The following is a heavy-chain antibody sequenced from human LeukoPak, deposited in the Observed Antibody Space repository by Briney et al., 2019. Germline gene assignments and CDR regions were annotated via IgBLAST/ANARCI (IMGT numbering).Heavy chain of an antibody. CDR3: AKGPGVDAFDI. D-gene: IGHD3-3*01. Sequence: GGSLRLSCAASGFTFSSYAMSGVRQAQGKGREGVSAISGSGGSTYYADSVKGRFTISRDNSKNTLYLQMNSLRAEDTAVYYCAKGPGVDAFDIWGQGTMVTVSS. V-gene: IGHV3-23*01. CDR1: GFTFSSYA. J-gene: IGHJ3*02. CDR2: ISGSGGST.